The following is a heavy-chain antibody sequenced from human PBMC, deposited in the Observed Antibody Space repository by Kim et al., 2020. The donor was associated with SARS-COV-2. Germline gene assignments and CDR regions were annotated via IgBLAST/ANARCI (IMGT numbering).Heavy chain of an antibody. Sequence: KSRVTISVDTSKNQFSLKLSSVTAADTAVYYCARGGPRGPFRQIRYFDYWGQGTLVTVSS. D-gene: IGHD3-10*01. V-gene: IGHV4-34*01. J-gene: IGHJ4*02. CDR3: ARGGPRGPFRQIRYFDY.